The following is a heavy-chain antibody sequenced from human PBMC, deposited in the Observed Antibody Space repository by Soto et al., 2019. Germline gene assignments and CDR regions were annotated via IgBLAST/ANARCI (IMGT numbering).Heavy chain of an antibody. V-gene: IGHV2-5*02. J-gene: IGHJ5*02. Sequence: SGPTLVNPTQTLPLTCTFSGFSLSTSGEGVGWFRQPPGKALEWLALIFWDDDKRYNSSLRSRLTITKATSKNQVVLTLTNMDPVDTATYYCAHRRDATVRVPAAISAWFDPWGQGTQVTVSS. CDR2: IFWDDDK. D-gene: IGHD2-2*01. CDR3: AHRRDATVRVPAAISAWFDP. CDR1: GFSLSTSGEG.